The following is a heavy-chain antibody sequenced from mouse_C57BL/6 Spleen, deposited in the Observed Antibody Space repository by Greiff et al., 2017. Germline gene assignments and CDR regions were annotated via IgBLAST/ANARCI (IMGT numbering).Heavy chain of an antibody. CDR2: IYPGDGDT. CDR3: ARDDGYYVDYAMDY. V-gene: IGHV1-82*01. D-gene: IGHD2-3*01. J-gene: IGHJ4*01. Sequence: QVQLQQSGPELVKPGASVKISCKASGYAFSSSWMNWVKQRPGKGLEWIGRIYPGDGDTNYNRKFKGKATVTADKSSNTAYMQLSSLTSEDSAVYVCARDDGYYVDYAMDYWGQGTSVTVSS. CDR1: GYAFSSSW.